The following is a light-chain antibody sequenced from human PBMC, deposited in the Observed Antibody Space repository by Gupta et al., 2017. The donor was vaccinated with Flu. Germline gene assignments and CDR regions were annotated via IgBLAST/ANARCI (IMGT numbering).Light chain of an antibody. CDR2: AAS. CDR1: QSISKY. CDR3: QQGNSMPWT. J-gene: IGKJ1*01. Sequence: DLQLTQSPSSLSASVGDRVTVTCRSSQSISKYLKWYQHKPGKAPKVLIYAASSLQSGVPSRFSGRGSGTDFTLTISSLQPEDVATYFCQQGNSMPWTFGQGTKVEIK. V-gene: IGKV1-39*01.